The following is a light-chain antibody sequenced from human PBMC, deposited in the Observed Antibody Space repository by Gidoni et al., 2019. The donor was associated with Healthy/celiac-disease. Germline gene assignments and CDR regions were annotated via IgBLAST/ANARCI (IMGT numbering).Light chain of an antibody. J-gene: IGLJ2*01. CDR3: QSYDSSLSAL. CDR2: GNS. Sequence: QSVLTQPPSVSGAPGQGVTISCTGSSSNIGAGYDVHWYQQLPGTAPNLLIYGNSNRPSGVPDRFSGSKSGTSASLAITGLQAEDEADYYCQSYDSSLSALFGGGTKLTVL. CDR1: SSNIGAGYD. V-gene: IGLV1-40*01.